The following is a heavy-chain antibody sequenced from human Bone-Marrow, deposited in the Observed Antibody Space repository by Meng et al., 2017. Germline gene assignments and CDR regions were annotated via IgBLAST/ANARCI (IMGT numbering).Heavy chain of an antibody. CDR2: ISYDGRNE. Sequence: GGSLRLSCAASGFTFSNYAVHWVRQAPGKGLEWVAVISYDGRNEYYADSVKGRFTISRDNSKNTLYLQMNSLRAEDTAVYYCARDEYYDFWSGYHYYYGMDVWGQGTTVTVS. V-gene: IGHV3-30*04. D-gene: IGHD3-3*01. J-gene: IGHJ6*02. CDR3: ARDEYYDFWSGYHYYYGMDV. CDR1: GFTFSNYA.